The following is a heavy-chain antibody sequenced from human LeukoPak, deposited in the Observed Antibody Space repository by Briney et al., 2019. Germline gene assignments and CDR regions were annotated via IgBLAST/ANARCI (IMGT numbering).Heavy chain of an antibody. CDR1: GFTFSSYA. V-gene: IGHV3-23*01. Sequence: PGGSLRLSCAASGFTFSSYAMSWVRQAPGKGLEWVSAISGSGGSTYYADSVEGRFTISRDNSKNTLYLQMNSLRAEDTAVYYCAKDREGSSGWYTYYMDVWGKGTTVTVSS. D-gene: IGHD6-19*01. J-gene: IGHJ6*03. CDR2: ISGSGGST. CDR3: AKDREGSSGWYTYYMDV.